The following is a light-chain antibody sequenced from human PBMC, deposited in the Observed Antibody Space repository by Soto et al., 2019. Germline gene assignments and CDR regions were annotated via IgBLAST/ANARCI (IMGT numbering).Light chain of an antibody. Sequence: AIPMTQSPASFSASTGDRVTITCRASQDISNYLAWYQQKPGEPPKVLIYAASTLQSGVPSRFSGSGSGADFTLTISGLQSEDFATYYCQQYYIYPLTFGGGTKVEIK. CDR2: AAS. CDR1: QDISNY. V-gene: IGKV1-8*01. J-gene: IGKJ4*01. CDR3: QQYYIYPLT.